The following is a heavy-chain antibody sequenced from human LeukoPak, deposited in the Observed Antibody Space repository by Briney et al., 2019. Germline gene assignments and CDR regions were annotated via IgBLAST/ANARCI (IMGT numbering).Heavy chain of an antibody. J-gene: IGHJ4*02. D-gene: IGHD6-13*01. CDR1: GASINTNNCY. V-gene: IGHV4-39*07. CDR2: IYYSGST. Sequence: SETLSLTCTVSGASINTNNCYWGWIRQPPGKGLEWIGSIYYSGSTYYNPSLKGRVTISIDTSKTQFSLRLSSVTAADTAVYYCARVTGYMTEDYFDYWGQGTLITVSS. CDR3: ARVTGYMTEDYFDY.